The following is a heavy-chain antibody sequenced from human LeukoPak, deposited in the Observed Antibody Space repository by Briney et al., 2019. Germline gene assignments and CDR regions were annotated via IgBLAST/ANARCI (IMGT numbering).Heavy chain of an antibody. CDR2: ISGSGGST. CDR3: AKDIRAVAGTGVSEDY. CDR1: GFTFSSYA. J-gene: IGHJ4*02. Sequence: GGSLRLSCAASGFTFSSYAMSWVRQAPGKGLEWVSAISGSGGSTYYADSVKGRFTISRDNSKNTLYLQMNSLRAEDTAVYYCAKDIRAVAGTGVSEDYWGQGTLVTVSS. V-gene: IGHV3-23*01. D-gene: IGHD6-19*01.